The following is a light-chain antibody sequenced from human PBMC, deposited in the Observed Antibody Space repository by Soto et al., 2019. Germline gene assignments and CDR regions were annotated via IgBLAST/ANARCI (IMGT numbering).Light chain of an antibody. J-gene: IGKJ4*02. Sequence: DIVLTQSAATLSLSPGERATLSCRASQCFXSYFDWYQQKPGQAPRLLXYDASNRATGSPARFSGSGSGTDFTLTISSLDPEDFAVYYCQQRSNGTRTFGGGTKVDIK. CDR1: QCFXSY. V-gene: IGKV3-11*01. CDR3: QQRSNGTRT. CDR2: DAS.